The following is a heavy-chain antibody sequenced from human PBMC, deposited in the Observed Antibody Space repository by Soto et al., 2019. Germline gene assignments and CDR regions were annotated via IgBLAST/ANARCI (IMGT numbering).Heavy chain of an antibody. CDR3: AREWDGDGYNSGWFDP. J-gene: IGHJ5*02. CDR1: GFTFSSYS. Sequence: GGSLRLSCAASGFTFSSYSMNWVRQAPGKGLEWVSYISSSSRTIYCADSVKGRFTISRDNAKNSPYLQMNSLRAEDTAVYYCAREWDGDGYNSGWFDPWGQGTLVTVSS. D-gene: IGHD5-12*01. CDR2: ISSSSRTI. V-gene: IGHV3-48*01.